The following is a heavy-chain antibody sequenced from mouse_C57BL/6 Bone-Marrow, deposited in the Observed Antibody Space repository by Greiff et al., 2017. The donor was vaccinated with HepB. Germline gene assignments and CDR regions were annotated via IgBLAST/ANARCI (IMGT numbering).Heavy chain of an antibody. CDR2: IYPSDSET. Sequence: QVQLQQPGAELVRPGSSVKLSCKASGYTFTSYWMDWVKQRPGHGLEWIGNIYPSDSETHYNQKFKDKATLTVDKSSSTAYMQLSSLTSEDSAVYYCARGWEYYGSSPWFAYWGQGTLVTVSA. J-gene: IGHJ3*01. D-gene: IGHD1-1*01. V-gene: IGHV1-61*01. CDR3: ARGWEYYGSSPWFAY. CDR1: GYTFTSYW.